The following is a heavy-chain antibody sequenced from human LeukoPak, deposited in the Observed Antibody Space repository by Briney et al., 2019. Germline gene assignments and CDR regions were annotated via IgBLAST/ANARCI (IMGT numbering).Heavy chain of an antibody. V-gene: IGHV4-34*01. CDR2: INHSGST. CDR3: ARGKRIRQPDYGGNPGFQH. D-gene: IGHD4-23*01. Sequence: SETLSLTCAVYGGSFSGYNWSWIRQPPGKGLEWIGEINHSGSTNYNPSLKSRVTISVDTSKNQFSLKLSSVTAADTAVYYCARGKRIRQPDYGGNPGFQHWGQGTLVTVSS. CDR1: GGSFSGYN. J-gene: IGHJ1*01.